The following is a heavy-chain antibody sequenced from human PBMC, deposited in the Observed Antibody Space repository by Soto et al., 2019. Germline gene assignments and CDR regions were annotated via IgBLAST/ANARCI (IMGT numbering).Heavy chain of an antibody. V-gene: IGHV4-30-4*01. D-gene: IGHD2-15*01. Sequence: PSETLSLTCTVSGGSISGDYYWNWIRQAPGKGLEWIGYVYHTGSTYHNPSLKSRGSISVDTSNNQFSLKLSSVTAADTAVYFCAREPYDIVENRIESCGPGSPVTVSS. J-gene: IGHJ5*01. CDR2: VYHTGST. CDR3: AREPYDIVENRIES. CDR1: GGSISGDYY.